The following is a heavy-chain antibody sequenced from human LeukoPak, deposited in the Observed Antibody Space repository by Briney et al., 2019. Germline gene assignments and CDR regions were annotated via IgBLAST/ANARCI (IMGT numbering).Heavy chain of an antibody. CDR1: GGTFSSYA. CDR3: ARDRRAAGGFFSPEY. Sequence: ASVKVSCKASGGTFSSYAFSWVRQAPGQGLEWMGRIIPILATEFYALKVQDRLTITADPSTSTAYMELSSLRSDDTAVYYCARDRRAAGGFFSPEYWGQGTQVTVSS. CDR2: IIPILATE. J-gene: IGHJ4*02. D-gene: IGHD6-13*01. V-gene: IGHV1-69*11.